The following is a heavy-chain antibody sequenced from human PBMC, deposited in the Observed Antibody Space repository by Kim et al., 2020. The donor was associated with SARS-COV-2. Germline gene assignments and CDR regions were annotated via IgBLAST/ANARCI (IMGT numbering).Heavy chain of an antibody. CDR3: ARDMVREGIDYYYGMDV. V-gene: IGHV3-21*01. Sequence: GGSLRLSCAASGFTFSSYSMNWVRQAPGKGLEWVSSISSSSSYIYYADSVKGRFTISRDNAKNSLYLQMNSLRAEDTAVYYCARDMVREGIDYYYGMDVWGQGTTVPVSS. J-gene: IGHJ6*02. D-gene: IGHD3-10*01. CDR2: ISSSSSYI. CDR1: GFTFSSYS.